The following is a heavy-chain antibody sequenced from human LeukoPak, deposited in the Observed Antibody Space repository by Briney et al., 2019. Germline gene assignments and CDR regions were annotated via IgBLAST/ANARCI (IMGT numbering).Heavy chain of an antibody. J-gene: IGHJ4*02. Sequence: PGGFLRLSCAASGFTFTTYSMNWVRQAPGKGLVWVSRINSDGTSISYADSVKGRFTVSRDNAKNTLYLQMNSLRVEDTAVYYCARVYGYDFWSGYDRWGQGTLVTVSS. CDR3: ARVYGYDFWSGYDR. CDR2: INSDGTSI. D-gene: IGHD3-3*01. V-gene: IGHV3-74*01. CDR1: GFTFTTYS.